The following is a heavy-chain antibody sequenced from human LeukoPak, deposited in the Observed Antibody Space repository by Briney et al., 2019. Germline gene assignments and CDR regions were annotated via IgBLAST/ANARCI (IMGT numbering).Heavy chain of an antibody. V-gene: IGHV3-23*01. Sequence: PGGSLRLSCAASGFTFSSYGMSWVRQAPGKGLEWVSAISGCGGSTYYADSVKGRFTISRDNSKNTLYLQMNSLRAEGTAVYYCAKDRCSNGVGCYYYYMNVWGKGTTVTISS. D-gene: IGHD2-8*01. CDR1: GFTFSSYG. CDR3: AKDRCSNGVGCYYYYMNV. J-gene: IGHJ6*03. CDR2: ISGCGGST.